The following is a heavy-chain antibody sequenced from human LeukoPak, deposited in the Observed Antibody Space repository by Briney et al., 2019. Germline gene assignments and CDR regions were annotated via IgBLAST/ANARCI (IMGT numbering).Heavy chain of an antibody. D-gene: IGHD3-10*01. Sequence: SEILSLTCTVSGGSISSYYWSWIRQPPGKGLEWIAYIYYSGSTNYNPSLKSRVTMSVDTSKNQSSQKVHSATAADTAVYYCARALGPYGSGSSYYFDYWGQGTLLTVSS. CDR2: IYYSGST. CDR3: ARALGPYGSGSSYYFDY. V-gene: IGHV4-59*01. J-gene: IGHJ4*02. CDR1: GGSISSYY.